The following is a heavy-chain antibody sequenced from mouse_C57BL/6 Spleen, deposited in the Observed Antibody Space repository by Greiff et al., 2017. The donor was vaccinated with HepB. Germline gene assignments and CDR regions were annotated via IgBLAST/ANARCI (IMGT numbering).Heavy chain of an antibody. CDR2: INPNNGGT. D-gene: IGHD1-1*01. CDR3: ARSLRYYFDD. V-gene: IGHV1-18*01. CDR1: GYTFTDYN. Sequence: EVQLQQSGPELVKPGASVKIPCKASGYTFTDYNIDWVKQSHGKSLEWIGDINPNNGGTIYNQKFKGKATLTVDKSSSQAYMELRSLTSEDTAVYYCARSLRYYFDDWGQGTTLTVSS. J-gene: IGHJ2*01.